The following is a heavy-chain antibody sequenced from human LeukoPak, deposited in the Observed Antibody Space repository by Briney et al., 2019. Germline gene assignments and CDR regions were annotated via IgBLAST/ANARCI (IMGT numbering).Heavy chain of an antibody. CDR3: ARGARYSSSSDYFDY. D-gene: IGHD6-6*01. Sequence: PGGSLRLSCAASGFTFSSYAMHWVRQAPGKGLEWVAFISYDGSNKYYADSVKGRFTISRDNSKNTLYLQMNSLRAEDTAVYYCARGARYSSSSDYFDYWGQGTLVTVSS. CDR2: ISYDGSNK. V-gene: IGHV3-30-3*01. CDR1: GFTFSSYA. J-gene: IGHJ4*02.